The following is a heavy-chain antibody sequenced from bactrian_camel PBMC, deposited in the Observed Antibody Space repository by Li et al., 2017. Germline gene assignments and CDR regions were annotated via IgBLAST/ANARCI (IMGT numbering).Heavy chain of an antibody. V-gene: IGHV3S1*01. Sequence: HVQLVESGGILVQPGGSLRLSCAASGLTFSNYDMTWVRQAPGKGLEWVSSISARGAYTFYAESVKGRFTISRDNATNTVFLQLNSLKAEDMAMYYCAKQDGTRYRDGVDYWGEGTQVTVS. J-gene: IGHJ7*01. D-gene: IGHD6*01. CDR1: GLTFSNYD. CDR2: ISARGAYT.